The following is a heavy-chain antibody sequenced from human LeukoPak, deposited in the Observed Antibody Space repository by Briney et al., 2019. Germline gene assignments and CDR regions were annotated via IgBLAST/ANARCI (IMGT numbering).Heavy chain of an antibody. CDR2: IYASDSATSAST. V-gene: IGHV4-4*07. CDR1: GGSIGDYY. J-gene: IGHJ6*02. Sequence: SETLSLTCTVSGGSIGDYYWSWVRQPAGEGLEWIGRIYASDSATSASTHYNPSLKSRLTMSLDASRNQFSLNLTSVTAADAAVYYCARDREPYDFDVWGQGTTVTVSS. CDR3: ARDREPYDFDV.